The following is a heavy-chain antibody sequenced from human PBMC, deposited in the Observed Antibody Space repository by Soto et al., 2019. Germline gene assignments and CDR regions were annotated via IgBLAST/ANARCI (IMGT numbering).Heavy chain of an antibody. CDR3: ARESVNSKSWYVADY. V-gene: IGHV1-18*01. CDR1: GGTFSSYA. D-gene: IGHD6-13*01. CDR2: ISAYNGNT. J-gene: IGHJ4*02. Sequence: ASVKVSCKASGGTFSSYAISWVRQAPGQGLEWMGWISAYNGNTKFAQRVQDRLTMTRDTATTTFYMELRSLTSDDTGVYFCARESVNSKSWYVADYWGQGTLVTVSS.